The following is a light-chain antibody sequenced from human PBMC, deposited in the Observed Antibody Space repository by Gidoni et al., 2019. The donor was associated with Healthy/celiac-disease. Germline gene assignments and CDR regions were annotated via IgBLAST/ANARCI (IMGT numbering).Light chain of an antibody. J-gene: IGLJ2*01. CDR2: DVS. CDR1: RSYVGGYNY. CDR3: SSYTSSSTLEV. V-gene: IGLV2-14*03. Sequence: QFALTQPASVSGSPGQSITISCTGTRSYVGGYNYVSWYQQHPGKAPKLMIYDVSNRPSGVSNRFSGSKSGNTASLTISGLQAEDEADYYCSSYTSSSTLEVFGGGTKLTVL.